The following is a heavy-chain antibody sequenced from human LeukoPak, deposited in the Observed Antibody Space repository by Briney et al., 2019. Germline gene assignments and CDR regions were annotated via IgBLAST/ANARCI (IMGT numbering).Heavy chain of an antibody. D-gene: IGHD2-15*01. CDR1: GGSMNNYY. CDR3: ARENGYCTGGNCYEILDY. J-gene: IGHJ4*02. V-gene: IGHV4-59*01. Sequence: SETLSLTCTVSGGSMNNYYWSWIRQTPGKGLEWIGYIYYSGSTNYNPSLQGRVIISVDTSKNQFSLKMTSVTAADTAVYYCARENGYCTGGNCYEILDYWGQGTLVSVFS. CDR2: IYYSGST.